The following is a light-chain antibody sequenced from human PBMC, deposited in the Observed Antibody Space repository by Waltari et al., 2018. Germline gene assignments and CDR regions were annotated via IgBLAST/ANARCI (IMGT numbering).Light chain of an antibody. Sequence: DIQMTQSPSTLSASVGDRVTITCRASQSVSHWLDWYQQKPGKAPNLLISKASSLEKEVPSRFSGSGSGTEFTLTITNLQPDDFATFYCQRYDDYPPTFGGGTKVEIK. CDR2: KAS. J-gene: IGKJ4*01. CDR1: QSVSHW. CDR3: QRYDDYPPT. V-gene: IGKV1-5*03.